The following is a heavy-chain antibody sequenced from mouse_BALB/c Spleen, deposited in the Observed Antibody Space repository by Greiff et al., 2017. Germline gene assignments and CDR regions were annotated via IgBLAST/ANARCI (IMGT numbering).Heavy chain of an antibody. V-gene: IGHV1S81*02. CDR3: ARDGTSFDY. D-gene: IGHD4-1*01. J-gene: IGHJ2*01. CDR1: GYTFTSYW. CDR2: INPSNGRT. Sequence: QVQLQQSGAELVKPGASVKLSCKASGYTFTSYWMHWVKQRPGQGLEWIGEINPSNGRTNYNEKFKSKATLTVDKSSSTAYMQLSSLTSEDSAVYYCARDGTSFDYWGQGTTLTVSS.